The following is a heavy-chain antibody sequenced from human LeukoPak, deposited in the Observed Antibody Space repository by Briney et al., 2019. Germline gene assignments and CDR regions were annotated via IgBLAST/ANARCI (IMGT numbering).Heavy chain of an antibody. V-gene: IGHV3-23*01. Sequence: GGSLRLSCAASGFPFSSYAMSWVRQAPGKGLEWVSAISHSGGTTYCADSVKGRFTISRDNSKNTLYLQMHSLRAEDTALYYCAKSQLRYCSGGSCFDAFDIWGQGTMVTVSS. D-gene: IGHD2-15*01. CDR3: AKSQLRYCSGGSCFDAFDI. J-gene: IGHJ3*02. CDR1: GFPFSSYA. CDR2: ISHSGGTT.